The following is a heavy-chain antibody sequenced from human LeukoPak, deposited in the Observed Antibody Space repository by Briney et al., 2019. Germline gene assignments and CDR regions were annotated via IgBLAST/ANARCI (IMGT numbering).Heavy chain of an antibody. CDR2: IYHSGST. J-gene: IGHJ6*02. Sequence: SETLSLTCAVSGGSISSSNWWSWVRQPPGKGLEWIGEIYHSGSTNYNPSLKSRVTISVDKSKNQFSLKLSSVTAADTAVYYCATHSGSYYQPDYYYGMDVWGQGTTVTVSS. D-gene: IGHD1-26*01. V-gene: IGHV4-4*02. CDR1: GGSISSSNW. CDR3: ATHSGSYYQPDYYYGMDV.